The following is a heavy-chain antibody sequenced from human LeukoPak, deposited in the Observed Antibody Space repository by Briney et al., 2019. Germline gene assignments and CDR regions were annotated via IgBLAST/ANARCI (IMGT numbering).Heavy chain of an antibody. D-gene: IGHD6-25*01. CDR1: GFTFSNYG. V-gene: IGHV3-30*02. Sequence: GGSLRLSCGASGFTFSNYGMLWVRQAPGKGLDWVAFIRYDGNNKLYADSVKGRFTISRDNSKNSLYLQMNSLRAEDTAVYYCARADDSGSYWGQGTLVTVSS. CDR3: ARADDSGSY. J-gene: IGHJ4*02. CDR2: IRYDGNNK.